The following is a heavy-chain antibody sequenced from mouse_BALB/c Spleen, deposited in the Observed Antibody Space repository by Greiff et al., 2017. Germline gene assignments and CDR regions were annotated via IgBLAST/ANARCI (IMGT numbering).Heavy chain of an antibody. J-gene: IGHJ4*01. CDR1: GFTFSDYY. D-gene: IGHD2-12*01. Sequence: EVHLVESGGGLVKPGGSLKLSCAASGFTFSDYYMYWVRQTPEKRLEWVATISDGGSYTYYPDSVKGRFTISRDNAKNNLYLQMSSLKSEDTAMYYCARDHDAMDYWGQGTSVTVSS. V-gene: IGHV5-4*02. CDR2: ISDGGSYT. CDR3: ARDHDAMDY.